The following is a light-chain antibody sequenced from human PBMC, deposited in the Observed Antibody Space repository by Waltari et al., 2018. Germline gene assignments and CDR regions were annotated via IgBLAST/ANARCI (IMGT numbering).Light chain of an antibody. CDR3: QSSDTSGTP. J-gene: IGLJ2*01. CDR1: ALPRQY. V-gene: IGLV3-25*03. CDR2: KDK. Sequence: SSELTQPPSVSVSPGQTARITCSADALPRQYAYWYQQKPGQAPGLLIYKDKERPSGLPGRFSAASSGTTVTLTISGVQEEDEADYYGQSSDTSGTPFGGGTKLTVL.